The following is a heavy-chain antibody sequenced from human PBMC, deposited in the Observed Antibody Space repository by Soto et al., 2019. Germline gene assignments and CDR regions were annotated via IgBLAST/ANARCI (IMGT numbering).Heavy chain of an antibody. D-gene: IGHD3-16*01. CDR3: ARMATFGSLNWFDP. J-gene: IGHJ5*02. Sequence: GASVEVSCKASGYSFTNNDVSWVRQAIGQGLEWMGWMNPGSCDTGYAQKFQGRVTMTRDISIATAYMELSSLRSDDTAIYYCARMATFGSLNWFDPWGQGTLVTVSS. V-gene: IGHV1-8*01. CDR2: MNPGSCDT. CDR1: GYSFTNND.